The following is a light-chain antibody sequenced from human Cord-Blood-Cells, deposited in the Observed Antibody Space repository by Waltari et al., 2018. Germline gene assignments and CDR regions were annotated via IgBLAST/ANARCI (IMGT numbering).Light chain of an antibody. CDR1: QSISSY. V-gene: IGKV1-39*01. CDR3: QQSYRTPPWT. J-gene: IGKJ1*01. Sequence: DIQMTQSPSSLSASVGDRVTITCRVSQSISSYLNWYHQKPWKAPKLLIYAASSLKSGVPPRFSDSGSGTDFTLTISSLQPEYFATYLCQQSYRTPPWTFGQGTKVEIK. CDR2: AAS.